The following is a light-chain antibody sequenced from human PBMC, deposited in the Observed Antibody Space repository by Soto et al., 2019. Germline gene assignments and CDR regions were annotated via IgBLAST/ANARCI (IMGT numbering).Light chain of an antibody. J-gene: IGKJ5*01. CDR1: QTISRY. V-gene: IGKV1-39*01. Sequence: DIPMSQSPSSLSASVRDRVTITCRASQTISRYLNWYQQKPGKAPILLIYAASSLPSAVPPRFTGAGSETDFTLTISSLQPEDFGTYYCQQTYSTPITFGQGTRLE. CDR2: AAS. CDR3: QQTYSTPIT.